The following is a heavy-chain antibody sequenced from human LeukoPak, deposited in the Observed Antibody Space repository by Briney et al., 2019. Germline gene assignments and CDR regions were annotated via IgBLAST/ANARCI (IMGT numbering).Heavy chain of an antibody. J-gene: IGHJ1*01. CDR2: IRYDGSNK. V-gene: IGHV3-30*02. CDR1: GFTFSTYV. CDR3: AKGVSSYGDYGDVGQ. D-gene: IGHD4-17*01. Sequence: GGSLRLSCAASGFTFSTYVMHWVRQAPGKGLEWVAFIRYDGSNKYYADSVRGRFTISRDNSKNTLSLQMNSLRDEDTAVYYCAKGVSSYGDYGDVGQWGQGTLVTVSS.